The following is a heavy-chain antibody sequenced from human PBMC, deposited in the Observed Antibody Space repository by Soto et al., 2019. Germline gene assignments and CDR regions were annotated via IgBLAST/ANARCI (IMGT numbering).Heavy chain of an antibody. CDR3: AGLSTVKVTGFSGFFAVTDQYDYGLDF. J-gene: IGHJ6*02. Sequence: GGSLRLSCSASGFDVNKNYMTWVRHAPEKGLEWLSLIYSDGRTYYADSVKGRFTISRDNSMDTLFLHMDSLRPDDTAVYYCAGLSTVKVTGFSGFFAVTDQYDYGLDFWGQGTTVTVSS. CDR1: GFDVNKNY. CDR2: IYSDGRT. V-gene: IGHV3-53*01. D-gene: IGHD3-3*01.